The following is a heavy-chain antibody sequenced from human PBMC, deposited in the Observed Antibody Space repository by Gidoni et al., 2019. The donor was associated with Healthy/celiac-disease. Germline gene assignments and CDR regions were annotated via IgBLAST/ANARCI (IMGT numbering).Heavy chain of an antibody. Sequence: VESGRGVVQPGRSLRLSCAASGFTFSSYAMHRVRQAPGKGLEWVAVISYDGSNKYYADSVKDRFTISRDNSKNTLYLQMNSLRAEDTAVYYCARDLVSGYCSSTSCYLSYYFDYWGQGTLVTVSS. CDR1: GFTFSSYA. CDR2: ISYDGSNK. D-gene: IGHD2-2*01. V-gene: IGHV3-30-3*01. J-gene: IGHJ4*02. CDR3: ARDLVSGYCSSTSCYLSYYFDY.